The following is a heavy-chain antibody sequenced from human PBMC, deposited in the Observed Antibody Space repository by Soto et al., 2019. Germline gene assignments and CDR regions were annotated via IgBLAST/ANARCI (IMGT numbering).Heavy chain of an antibody. CDR2: IYWDDDK. CDR1: GFSLSTRGVG. Sequence: QITLKESGPTLVKPTQTLTLTCTFSGFSLSTRGVGVGWIRQPPGKALEWLGIIYWDDDKRDSPPLNHRVTINKDTSKNQVVLIMTNIDPVDTATYYCANRVYKSGSGSDNFLDSWGQGALVSVSS. V-gene: IGHV2-5*02. D-gene: IGHD6-19*01. J-gene: IGHJ4*02. CDR3: ANRVYKSGSGSDNFLDS.